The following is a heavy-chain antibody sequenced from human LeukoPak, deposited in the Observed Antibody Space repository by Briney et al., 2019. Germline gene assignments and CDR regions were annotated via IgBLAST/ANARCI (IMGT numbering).Heavy chain of an antibody. CDR3: ARSLYYDSSGPYGMDV. CDR2: INHSGSV. J-gene: IGHJ6*02. Sequence: PSETLSLTCAVYGVSFSAYYWTWIRQPPGKGLEWIGEINHSGSVNYNPSLKSRVTISVDTSKNQFSLKLTSVTAADTAVYYCARSLYYDSSGPYGMDVWGQGTTVTVSS. CDR1: GVSFSAYY. V-gene: IGHV4-34*01. D-gene: IGHD3-22*01.